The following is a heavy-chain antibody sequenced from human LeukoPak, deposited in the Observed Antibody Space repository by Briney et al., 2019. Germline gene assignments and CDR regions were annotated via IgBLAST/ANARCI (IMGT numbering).Heavy chain of an antibody. V-gene: IGHV4-59*08. J-gene: IGHJ4*02. CDR1: GGSISSYY. CDR2: IYYSVST. D-gene: IGHD6-13*01. Sequence: SETLSLTCTVSGGSISSYYWSWIRQPPRKGLEWIGYIYYSVSTNYSPSLKSRVTISVDTSKNQFSLKLSSVTAADTAVYYCARGAAGGEFDYWGQGTLVTVSS. CDR3: ARGAAGGEFDY.